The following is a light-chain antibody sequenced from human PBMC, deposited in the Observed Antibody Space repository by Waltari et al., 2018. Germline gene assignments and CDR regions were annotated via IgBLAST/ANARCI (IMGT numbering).Light chain of an antibody. CDR2: DAS. Sequence: DVQMTQSPSTLSVSVGDRVTIPCRASYSISGWLAWYQQKPGKPPKLLIYDASILQSGVPSRFSGSGTGTDFTLTISSLQPDDFAIYYCQHYNTYSRTFGQGTKVEIK. CDR1: YSISGW. CDR3: QHYNTYSRT. J-gene: IGKJ1*01. V-gene: IGKV1-5*01.